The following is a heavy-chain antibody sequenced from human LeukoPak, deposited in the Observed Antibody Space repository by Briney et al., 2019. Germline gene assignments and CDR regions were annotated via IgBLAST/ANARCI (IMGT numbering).Heavy chain of an antibody. Sequence: QTGGSLRLSCAASGFTFSSYAMHWVRQAPGKGLEWVAVISYDGSNKYYADSVKGRFTISRDNSKNTLYLQMNSLRAEDTAVYYCARVCPCSSWYTFDYWGQGTLVTVTS. V-gene: IGHV3-30-3*01. D-gene: IGHD6-13*01. CDR3: ARVCPCSSWYTFDY. J-gene: IGHJ4*02. CDR2: ISYDGSNK. CDR1: GFTFSSYA.